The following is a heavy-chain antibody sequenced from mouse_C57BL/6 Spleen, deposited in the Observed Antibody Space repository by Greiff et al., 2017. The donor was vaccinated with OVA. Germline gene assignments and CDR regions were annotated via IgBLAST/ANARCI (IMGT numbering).Heavy chain of an antibody. D-gene: IGHD1-1*01. Sequence: QVQLQQPGAELVKPGASVKLSCKASGYTFTSYWMHWVKQRPGQGLEWIGMIHPNSGRTNYNEKFKSKATLTVDKSSSTAYMQLSSLTSEDSAVYYCAKGVTTVVAVDYWGQGTTLTVSS. CDR3: AKGVTTVVAVDY. CDR2: IHPNSGRT. CDR1: GYTFTSYW. V-gene: IGHV1-64*01. J-gene: IGHJ2*01.